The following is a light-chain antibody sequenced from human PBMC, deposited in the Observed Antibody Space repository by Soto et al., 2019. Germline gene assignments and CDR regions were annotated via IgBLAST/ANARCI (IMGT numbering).Light chain of an antibody. V-gene: IGKV1-33*01. Sequence: DIQMTQSPSSLSASVGDRVTITCQASQDINNFLNWYQQKPGKAPKLLIYDAFSLETGVPSRFTGSGSGTDFSHTISSLQPEDVATYYCHQHDDLPFTFGHGTTVDVK. CDR2: DAF. CDR1: QDINNF. J-gene: IGKJ3*01. CDR3: HQHDDLPFT.